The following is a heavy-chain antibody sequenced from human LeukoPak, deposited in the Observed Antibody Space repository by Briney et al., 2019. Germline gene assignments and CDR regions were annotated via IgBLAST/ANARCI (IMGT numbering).Heavy chain of an antibody. CDR2: ISSNTGGT. V-gene: IGHV1-2*02. Sequence: ASVKVSCKTSGDTFTGSFIHWMRQAPGQGLEWMGWISSNTGGTLSAQKFQGRLTMTRDTSISTAYMELSSLRSDDTAVYYCARADPVSYLGQGTQVTVSS. CDR1: GDTFTGSF. J-gene: IGHJ4*02. CDR3: ARADPVSY.